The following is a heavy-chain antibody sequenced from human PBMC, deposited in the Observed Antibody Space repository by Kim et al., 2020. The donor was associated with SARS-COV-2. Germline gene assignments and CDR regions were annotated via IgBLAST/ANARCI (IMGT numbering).Heavy chain of an antibody. Sequence: GGSLRLSCAASGFTFSSYGMHWVRQAPGKGLEWVAVISYDGSKKYYADSVKGRFTTSRDNSKNMLYLQMNSLRAEDKAVYYCAKDLSSGYGDYWGQGTLVTVSS. CDR1: GFTFSSYG. D-gene: IGHD3-22*01. J-gene: IGHJ4*02. CDR2: ISYDGSKK. CDR3: AKDLSSGYGDY. V-gene: IGHV3-30*18.